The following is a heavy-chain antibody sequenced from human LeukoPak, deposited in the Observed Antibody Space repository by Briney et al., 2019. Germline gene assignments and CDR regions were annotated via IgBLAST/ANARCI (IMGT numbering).Heavy chain of an antibody. Sequence: GGSLRLSCAASGFTFSSYEMNWVRQAPGKGLVWVAKINPDGNRSDYVDSVKGRFTISRDNAKNTLYLQMDSLKAEDTAVYYCTRGPADWGQGTLVIVSS. V-gene: IGHV3-48*03. CDR3: TRGPAD. CDR1: GFTFSSYE. J-gene: IGHJ1*01. CDR2: INPDGNRS.